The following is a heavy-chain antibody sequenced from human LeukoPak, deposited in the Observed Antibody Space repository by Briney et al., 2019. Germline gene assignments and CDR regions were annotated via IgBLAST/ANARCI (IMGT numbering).Heavy chain of an antibody. Sequence: GGSLRLSCAASGFTFNTYAMNWIRQAPGKGLEWVSFISSSNIIHYADSVKGRFTISRDNAKNSPYLQMNSLRAEDTAVYYCVSDPKGSGYEFDYWGQGTLVTISS. J-gene: IGHJ4*02. CDR3: VSDPKGSGYEFDY. CDR1: GFTFNTYA. V-gene: IGHV3-69-1*01. D-gene: IGHD5-12*01. CDR2: ISSSNII.